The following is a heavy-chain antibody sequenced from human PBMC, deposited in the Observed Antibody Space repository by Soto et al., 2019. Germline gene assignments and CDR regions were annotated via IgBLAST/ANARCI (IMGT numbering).Heavy chain of an antibody. Sequence: QVQLVESGGGVVQPGRSLRLSCAASGFTFSSYGMHWVRQAPGKGLEWVAVISYDGSNKYYADSVKGRFTISRDNSKNTLYLQMRRRRAEDTAVYYVGGSPYSVSYWAYFDYWGQGTLVTVSS. CDR1: GFTFSSYG. D-gene: IGHD1-26*01. J-gene: IGHJ4*02. V-gene: IGHV3-30*03. CDR2: ISYDGSNK. CDR3: GGSPYSVSYWAYFDY.